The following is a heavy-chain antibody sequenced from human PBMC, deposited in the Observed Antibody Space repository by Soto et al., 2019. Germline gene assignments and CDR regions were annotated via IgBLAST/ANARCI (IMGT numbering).Heavy chain of an antibody. CDR2: IYYSGST. CDR3: ARLGDYYQAFDY. D-gene: IGHD3-22*01. V-gene: IGHV4-31*02. CDR1: YGTSINVGYY. Sequence: QTQPVTWTVFYGTSINVGYYRSWNHQHPGKGLEWIGYIYYSGSTYYNPSLKSGVTISVDTSKNQFSLKLSSVTAADTAVYYCARLGDYYQAFDYWGHGALVTVSS. J-gene: IGHJ4*01.